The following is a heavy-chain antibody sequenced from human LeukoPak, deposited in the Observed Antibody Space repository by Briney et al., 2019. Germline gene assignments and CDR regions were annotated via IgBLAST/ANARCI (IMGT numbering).Heavy chain of an antibody. J-gene: IGHJ5*02. CDR2: IYSGGGT. CDR3: ARDLGSSRGWFDP. D-gene: IGHD6-13*01. Sequence: QAGGSLRLSCAASGFTVNNNYMSWVRQAPGKGLEWVSIIYSGGGTYYADSVKGRFTISRDNSDNTLCLQMNNLRVEDTAVYYCARDLGSSRGWFDPWGREPWSPSPQ. V-gene: IGHV3-66*01. CDR1: GFTVNNNY.